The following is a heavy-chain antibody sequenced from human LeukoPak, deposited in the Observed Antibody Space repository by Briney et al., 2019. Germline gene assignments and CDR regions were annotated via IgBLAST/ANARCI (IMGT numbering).Heavy chain of an antibody. CDR2: IIPIFGTA. CDR1: GGTFSSYA. D-gene: IGHD4-17*01. V-gene: IGHV1-69*01. J-gene: IGHJ6*02. Sequence: ASVKVSCKASGGTFSSYAISWVRQAPGQGLEWMGGIIPIFGTANYAQKFQGRVTITADESTSTAYMELSSLRSEDTAVYYCARGSPFYGDYEHYYGMDVWGQGTTVTVSS. CDR3: ARGSPFYGDYEHYYGMDV.